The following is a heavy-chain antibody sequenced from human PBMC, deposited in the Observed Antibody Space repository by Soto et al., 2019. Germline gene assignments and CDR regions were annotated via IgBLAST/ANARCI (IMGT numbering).Heavy chain of an antibody. CDR2: ISYDGRNK. CDR1: GFTFSSYG. CDR3: VKDGSSGWPYYYGMDV. V-gene: IGHV3-30*18. D-gene: IGHD6-19*01. Sequence: QVQLVESGGGGVQPGRSLRLSCAASGFTFSSYGMHWVRQAPGKGLEWVAVISYDGRNKYYADSVKGRFTISRDNSKNTLYLQMSSLRPEATAVYYCVKDGSSGWPYYYGMDVWGQGTTVTVSS. J-gene: IGHJ6*02.